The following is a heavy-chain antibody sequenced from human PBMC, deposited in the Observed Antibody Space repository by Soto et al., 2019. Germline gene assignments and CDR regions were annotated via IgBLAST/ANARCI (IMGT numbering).Heavy chain of an antibody. CDR3: ARARSGYDIDY. V-gene: IGHV3-48*04. D-gene: IGHD5-12*01. J-gene: IGHJ4*02. CDR2: ISSSGRTI. Sequence: GGSLRLSCAASGFTFSSYSMNWVRQAPGKGLEWVSYISSSGRTIYYADSAKGRFTVSRDNAKNSLYLQMNSLRAEDTAVYYCARARSGYDIDYWGQGTLVTVSS. CDR1: GFTFSSYS.